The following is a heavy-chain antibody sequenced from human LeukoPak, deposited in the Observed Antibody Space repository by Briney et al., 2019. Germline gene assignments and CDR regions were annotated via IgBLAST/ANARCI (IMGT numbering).Heavy chain of an antibody. Sequence: ASVKVSCKPSGYTFTIYYMHWVRQAPGQGLEWMGWISPNSGGTNYAQKFQDWDTMTRDTSISTAYLELSRLRFDDTAVYYCARVRGRGSRSEDAFDIWGQGTMVTVSS. CDR3: ARVRGRGSRSEDAFDI. D-gene: IGHD6-13*01. V-gene: IGHV1-2*04. CDR2: ISPNSGGT. J-gene: IGHJ3*02. CDR1: GYTFTIYY.